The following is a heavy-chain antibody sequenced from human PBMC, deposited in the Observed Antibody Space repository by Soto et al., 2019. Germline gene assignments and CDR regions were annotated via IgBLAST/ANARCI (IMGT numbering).Heavy chain of an antibody. CDR1: GGSISSYY. J-gene: IGHJ6*02. V-gene: IGHV4-59*01. Sequence: SETLSLTCTVSGGSISSYYWSWIRQPPGKGLEWIGYIYYSGSTNYNPSLKSRVTISVDTSKNQFSLKLSSVTAADTAVYYCARGPLPGIAAAGSGGMDVWGQGTTVTVSS. CDR2: IYYSGST. D-gene: IGHD6-13*01. CDR3: ARGPLPGIAAAGSGGMDV.